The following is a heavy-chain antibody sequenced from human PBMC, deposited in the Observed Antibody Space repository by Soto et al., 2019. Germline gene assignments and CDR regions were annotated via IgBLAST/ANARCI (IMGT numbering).Heavy chain of an antibody. CDR1: GFTFSSYA. D-gene: IGHD6-13*01. CDR3: AKSQIGRYSSTWYYYYYGMDV. V-gene: IGHV3-23*01. CDR2: ISGSGGST. Sequence: GGSLRLSCAASGFTFSSYAMSWVRQAPGKGLEWVSAISGSGGSTYYADSVKGRFTISRDNSKNTLYLQMNSLRAEDTAVYYCAKSQIGRYSSTWYYYYYGMDVWGQGTTVTVPS. J-gene: IGHJ6*02.